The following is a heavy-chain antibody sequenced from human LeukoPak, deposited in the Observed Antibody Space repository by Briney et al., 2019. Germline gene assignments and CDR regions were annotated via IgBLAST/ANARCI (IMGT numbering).Heavy chain of an antibody. V-gene: IGHV1-8*01. CDR3: ARGWSAVAVGGHFDY. Sequence: ASVKVSCKASGYTFTSYDINWVRQAPGQGLEWMGWMNPNSGNTGYAQKFQGRVTMTRNTSISTAYMELSSLRSEDTAVYYCARGWSAVAVGGHFDYWGQGTLVTVSS. J-gene: IGHJ4*02. D-gene: IGHD6-19*01. CDR2: MNPNSGNT. CDR1: GYTFTSYD.